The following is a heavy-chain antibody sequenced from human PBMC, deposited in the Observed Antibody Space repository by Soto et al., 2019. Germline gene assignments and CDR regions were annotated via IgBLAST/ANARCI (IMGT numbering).Heavy chain of an antibody. J-gene: IGHJ2*01. CDR2: IYYSGST. CDR1: GGSISSYY. D-gene: IGHD1-7*01. CDR3: ARAPQTTIHWYFDL. Sequence: QVQLQESGPGLVKPSETLSLTCTVSGGSISSYYWSWIRQPPGKGLEWIGYIYYSGSTNYNPSLKSRVTISVDTSKNQFSLKLSSVTAADTAVYYCARAPQTTIHWYFDLWGRGTLVTVSS. V-gene: IGHV4-59*01.